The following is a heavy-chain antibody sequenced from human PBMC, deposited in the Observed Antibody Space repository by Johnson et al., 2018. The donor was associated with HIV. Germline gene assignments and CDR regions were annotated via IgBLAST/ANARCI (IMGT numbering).Heavy chain of an antibody. V-gene: IGHV3-13*01. CDR3: AKGYCSSTSCYIWPHDAFDF. D-gene: IGHD2-2*02. CDR1: GFTFSSYD. Sequence: EVQLVESGGGLIQPGGSLRLSCAASGFTFSSYDMHWVRQATGKGLEWVSAIGTAGDTYYPGSVKGRFTISRDNSKNTLYLQMHSLRAEETAVYYCAKGYCSSTSCYIWPHDAFDFWGQGTKVTVSS. J-gene: IGHJ3*01. CDR2: IGTAGDT.